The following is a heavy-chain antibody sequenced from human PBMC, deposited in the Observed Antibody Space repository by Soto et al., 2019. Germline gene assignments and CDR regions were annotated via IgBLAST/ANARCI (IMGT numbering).Heavy chain of an antibody. CDR1: GGSISSSSYY. J-gene: IGHJ6*02. CDR3: LSHYDSSGYYYYYGMDV. CDR2: IYYSGST. D-gene: IGHD3-22*01. Sequence: SETLSLTCTVSGGSISSSSYYWGWIRQPPGKGLEWIGSIYYSGSTYYNPSLKGRVTISVDTSKNQFSLKLSSVTAADTAVYYCLSHYDSSGYYYYYGMDVWGQGTTVTVSS. V-gene: IGHV4-39*07.